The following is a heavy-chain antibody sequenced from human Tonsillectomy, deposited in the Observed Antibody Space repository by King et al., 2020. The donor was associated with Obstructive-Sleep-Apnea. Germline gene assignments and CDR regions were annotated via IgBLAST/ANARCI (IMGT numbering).Heavy chain of an antibody. CDR1: GYTFTSYY. V-gene: IGHV1-46*03. Sequence: VQLVKSGAEVKKPGASVKVSCKASGYTFTSYYMHWVRQAPGQGLEWMGIINPSGGSTSYAQKFQGRVTMTRETSTSTVYMELSSLRSEDTAVYYCARYYYDSSGYYYSGYFQHWGQGTLVTVSS. D-gene: IGHD3-22*01. J-gene: IGHJ1*01. CDR3: ARYYYDSSGYYYSGYFQH. CDR2: INPSGGST.